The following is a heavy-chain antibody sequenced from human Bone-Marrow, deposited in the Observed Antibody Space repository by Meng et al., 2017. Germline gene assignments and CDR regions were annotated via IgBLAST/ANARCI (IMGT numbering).Heavy chain of an antibody. Sequence: GESLKISCAASGFTFSSYWMSWVRQAPGKGLEWVSVIYSGGSTYYADSVKGRFTISRDNSKNTLYLQMNSLRAEDTAVYYCARIIYDSLSFDIWGQGTMVTVSS. D-gene: IGHD3-22*01. V-gene: IGHV3-66*02. CDR2: IYSGGST. CDR1: GFTFSSYW. CDR3: ARIIYDSLSFDI. J-gene: IGHJ3*02.